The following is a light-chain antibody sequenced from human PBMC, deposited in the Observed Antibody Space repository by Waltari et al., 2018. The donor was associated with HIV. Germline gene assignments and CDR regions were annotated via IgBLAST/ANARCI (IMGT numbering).Light chain of an antibody. CDR1: QSVLYSSNNKNY. Sequence: DIVMIQSPDSLAVSLGETATIHRMSSQSVLYSSNNKNYLAWYQQKPGRPPKLLIYWASTRESGVPDRFSGSGSETHFTLTISSLQPEDVAVYYCQQYVRKRTFGQGTRLEI. V-gene: IGKV4-1*01. J-gene: IGKJ2*01. CDR2: WAS. CDR3: QQYVRKRT.